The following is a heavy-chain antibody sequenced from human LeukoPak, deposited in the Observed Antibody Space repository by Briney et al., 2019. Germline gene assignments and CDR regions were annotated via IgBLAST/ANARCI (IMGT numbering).Heavy chain of an antibody. Sequence: GGSLRLSCAASGFTFSSYGMHWVRQAPGKGLEWVAFIRYDGSNKYYADSVKGRFTISRDNSKNTLYLQMNSLRAEDTAVYYCAKGTDYYDSSGPGYWGQGTLVTVSS. CDR1: GFTFSSYG. CDR3: AKGTDYYDSSGPGY. J-gene: IGHJ4*02. CDR2: IRYDGSNK. D-gene: IGHD3-22*01. V-gene: IGHV3-30*02.